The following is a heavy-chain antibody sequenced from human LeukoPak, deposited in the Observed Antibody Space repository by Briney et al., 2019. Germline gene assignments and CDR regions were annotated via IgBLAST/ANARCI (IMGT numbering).Heavy chain of an antibody. CDR3: ARSPFFDS. J-gene: IGHJ4*02. V-gene: IGHV3-21*01. CDR1: GSTFSSYT. Sequence: GGSLRLSCAVSGSTFSSYTMNWVRQAPGKGLEWVSSITAGSSDIYHADSVKGRFTISRDNAKYSLYLQMNSLRAEDTAVYYCARSPFFDSWGQGTLVTVSS. CDR2: ITAGSSDI.